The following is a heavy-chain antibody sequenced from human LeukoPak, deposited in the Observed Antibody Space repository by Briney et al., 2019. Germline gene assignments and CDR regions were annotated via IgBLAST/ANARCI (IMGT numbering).Heavy chain of an antibody. D-gene: IGHD3-3*01. Sequence: SETLSLTCTVSGGSISSGSYYWSWIRQPAGKGLEWIGRTYTSGSTNYNPSLKSRVTISVDTSKNQFSLKLSSVTAADTAVYYCAGYDFWSGLDYWGQGTLVTVSS. CDR2: TYTSGST. CDR1: GGSISSGSYY. J-gene: IGHJ4*02. CDR3: AGYDFWSGLDY. V-gene: IGHV4-61*02.